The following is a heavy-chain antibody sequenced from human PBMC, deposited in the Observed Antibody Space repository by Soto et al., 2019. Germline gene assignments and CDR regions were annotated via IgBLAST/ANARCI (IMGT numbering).Heavy chain of an antibody. Sequence: GGSLRLSCTASGFTFGDYAMSWFRQAPGKGLEWVGFIRSKAYGGTTEYAASVKGRFTISRDDSKSIAYLQMNSLKTEDTAVYYCTYDILTGSFYYGMDVWGQGTTVTVS. D-gene: IGHD3-9*01. J-gene: IGHJ6*02. CDR2: IRSKAYGGTT. CDR1: GFTFGDYA. CDR3: TYDILTGSFYYGMDV. V-gene: IGHV3-49*03.